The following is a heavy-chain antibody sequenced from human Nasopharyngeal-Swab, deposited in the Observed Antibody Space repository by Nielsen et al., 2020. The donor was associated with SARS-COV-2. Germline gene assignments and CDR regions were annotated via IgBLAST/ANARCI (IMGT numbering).Heavy chain of an antibody. CDR3: AKDPRSNYDYYMDV. CDR2: ISGSGGST. D-gene: IGHD4-11*01. Sequence: GGSLRLSCAASGFTFSSYDMSWVRQAPGKGLEWVSAISGSGGSTYYADSVKGRFTISRDNSKNTLYLQMNSLRAEDTAVYYCAKDPRSNYDYYMDVWGKGTTVTVSS. CDR1: GFTFSSYD. V-gene: IGHV3-23*01. J-gene: IGHJ6*03.